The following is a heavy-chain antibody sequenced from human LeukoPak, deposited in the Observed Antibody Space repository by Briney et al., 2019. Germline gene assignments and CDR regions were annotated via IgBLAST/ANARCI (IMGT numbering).Heavy chain of an antibody. V-gene: IGHV3-7*01. Sequence: PGGSLRLSCAASGLTFSSYWMTWVRRAPGKGLEWVANIKRDGSEKYYVDSVKGRFTISRDNAKISLYLQMNSLRAEDTAVYYCARVDYGDAFDIWGQGTMVTVSS. J-gene: IGHJ3*02. CDR2: IKRDGSEK. CDR1: GLTFSSYW. CDR3: ARVDYGDAFDI. D-gene: IGHD4-17*01.